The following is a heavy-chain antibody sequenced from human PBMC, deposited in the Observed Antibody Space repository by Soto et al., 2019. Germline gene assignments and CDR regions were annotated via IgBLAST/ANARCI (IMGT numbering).Heavy chain of an antibody. CDR1: GGSISSYY. J-gene: IGHJ5*01. CDR2: IYYSGST. V-gene: IGHV4-59*12. CDR3: VRELTVTTWWGFDT. D-gene: IGHD4-4*01. Sequence: SETLSLTCTVSGGSISSYYCSWIRQPPGKGLEWIGDIYYSGSTNYNPSLKSRVTISVDTSKNQFSLKLSSVTAADTAVYYCVRELTVTTWWGFDTWGRGTLVTVSA.